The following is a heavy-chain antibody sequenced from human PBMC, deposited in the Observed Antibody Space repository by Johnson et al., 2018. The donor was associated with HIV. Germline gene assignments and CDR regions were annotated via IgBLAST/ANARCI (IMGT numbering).Heavy chain of an antibody. V-gene: IGHV3-7*01. CDR3: ASKAAGTMHAFDI. CDR1: GFTFDDYG. D-gene: IGHD6-13*01. CDR2: IKCDGSEK. J-gene: IGHJ3*02. Sequence: MQLVESGGGVVRPGGSLRLSCAASGFTFDDYGMSWVRQAPGKGLEWVADIKCDGSEKYSVDSVKGRFTISRDNSKNTLYLQMNSLRAEDTAVYYCASKAAGTMHAFDIWGQGTMVTVSS.